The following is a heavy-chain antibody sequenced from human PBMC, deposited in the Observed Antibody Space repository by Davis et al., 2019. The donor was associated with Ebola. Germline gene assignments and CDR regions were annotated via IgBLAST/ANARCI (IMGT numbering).Heavy chain of an antibody. CDR2: ISSSGSTI. J-gene: IGHJ4*02. CDR1: GFTFSSYE. D-gene: IGHD3-3*01. Sequence: GESLKISCAASGFTFSSYEMNWVRQAPGKGLEWVSYISSSGSTIYYADSVKGRFTISRDNSKNTLYLQMNSLRAEDTAVYYCAKDGDYDFWSGYSRPFDYWGQGTLVTVSS. CDR3: AKDGDYDFWSGYSRPFDY. V-gene: IGHV3-48*03.